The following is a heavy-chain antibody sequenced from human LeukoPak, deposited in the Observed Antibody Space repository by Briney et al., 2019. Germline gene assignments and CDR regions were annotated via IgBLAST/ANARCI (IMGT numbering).Heavy chain of an antibody. V-gene: IGHV4-59*01. CDR3: ANGLPSDYGAFDL. Sequence: PSETLSLTCTVSGGTISWFYWSWIRQSPGRGLEWIAYIHYSGTINYNPSLKSRVTISLDTSKNQFSLKVSSVTAADTAVYYCANGLPSDYGAFDLWGQGTVVTVSS. J-gene: IGHJ3*01. CDR1: GGTISWFY. CDR2: IHYSGTI. D-gene: IGHD4-17*01.